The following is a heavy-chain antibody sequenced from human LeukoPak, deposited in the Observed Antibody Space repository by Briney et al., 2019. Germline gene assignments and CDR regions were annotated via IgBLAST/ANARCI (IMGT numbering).Heavy chain of an antibody. J-gene: IGHJ5*02. CDR1: GYTFIGYY. V-gene: IGHV1-2*02. Sequence: GASVKVSCKVSGYTFIGYYIHWVRQAPGQGLEWMGWINPNSGATNYAQKFQGRVTMTRDRSISTAYMELNWLTSDDTAVYYCARGSADFWSGYNWFDPWGQGTLVTISS. CDR3: ARGSADFWSGYNWFDP. D-gene: IGHD3-3*01. CDR2: INPNSGAT.